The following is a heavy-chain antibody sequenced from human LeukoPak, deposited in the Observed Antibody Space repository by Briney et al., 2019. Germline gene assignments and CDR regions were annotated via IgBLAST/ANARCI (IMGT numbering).Heavy chain of an antibody. CDR3: ARARIVATIGAFDI. J-gene: IGHJ3*02. V-gene: IGHV3-11*05. D-gene: IGHD5-12*01. CDR1: GFTFSDYY. CDR2: ISSSSSSYT. Sequence: GGSLRLSCAASGFTFSDYYMSWIRQAPGKGLEWISYISSSSSSYTNYADSVKGRFNISRDNAKNSLYLQMNSLRAEDTAVYYCARARIVATIGAFDIWGQGTMVTVSS.